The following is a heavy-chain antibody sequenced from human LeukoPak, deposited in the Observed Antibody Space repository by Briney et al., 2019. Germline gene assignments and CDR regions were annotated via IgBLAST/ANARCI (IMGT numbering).Heavy chain of an antibody. V-gene: IGHV5-51*01. CDR3: ARQEWELHVDY. CDR1: GYSFTSYW. CDR2: IYPGDFDT. Sequence: GESLKISCKGSGYSFTSYWIGWVRQMPGKGLEWMGIIYPGDFDTRYSPSLQGQVTISADKSISTAYLQWSSLKASDTAMYYCARQEWELHVDYWGQGTLVTVSS. J-gene: IGHJ4*02. D-gene: IGHD1-26*01.